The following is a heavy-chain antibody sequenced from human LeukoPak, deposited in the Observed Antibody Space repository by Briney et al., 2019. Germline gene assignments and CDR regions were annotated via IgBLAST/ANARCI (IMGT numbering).Heavy chain of an antibody. CDR1: GYSFTSHY. V-gene: IGHV1-46*01. Sequence: ASVKVSCKASGYSFTSHYMHWVRQAPGQGLEWLGLINPSGSSTLYAQKFQGRVTMTRDMSTTTDYMELSSLRSDDTAMYYCAREESIGSCQFLNEYWGQGTLVTVSS. CDR2: INPSGSST. J-gene: IGHJ4*02. D-gene: IGHD1-26*01. CDR3: AREESIGSCQFLNEY.